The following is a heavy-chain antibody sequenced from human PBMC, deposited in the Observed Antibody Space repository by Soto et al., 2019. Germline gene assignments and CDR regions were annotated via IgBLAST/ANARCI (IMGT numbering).Heavy chain of an antibody. Sequence: NPSETLSLTCTVSGGSISSYYWSWIRQPPGKGLEWIGYIYYSGSTNYNPSLKSRVTISVDTSKNQFSLKLSSVTAADTAVYYCARAFLLKLDPWGQGTLVTVYS. CDR3: ARAFLLKLDP. CDR1: GGSISSYY. D-gene: IGHD2-21*01. J-gene: IGHJ5*02. CDR2: IYYSGST. V-gene: IGHV4-59*01.